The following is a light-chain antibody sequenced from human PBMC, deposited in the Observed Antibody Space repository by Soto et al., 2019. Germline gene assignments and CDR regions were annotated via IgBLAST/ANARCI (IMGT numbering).Light chain of an antibody. Sequence: DIQMTQSPSTLSASVGDRVTITCRTSQNINNWLAWYQQKPGKAPKLLIYDASNLPSGVPSRFSGSRSGTEFTLTIISLQPDDVSSYYCQKNNHDFGPGTKVDIK. CDR2: DAS. CDR3: QKNNHD. J-gene: IGKJ3*01. CDR1: QNINNW. V-gene: IGKV1-5*01.